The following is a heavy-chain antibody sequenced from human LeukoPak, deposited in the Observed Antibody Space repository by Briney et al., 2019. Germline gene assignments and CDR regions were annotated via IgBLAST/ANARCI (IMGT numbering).Heavy chain of an antibody. V-gene: IGHV4-59*01. D-gene: IGHD5-18*01. CDR3: ARFRGYSYALDY. Sequence: SETLSLTCTVSGGSIISYYWSWIRQPPGKGLEWIGYIYYSGSTNYNPSLKSRVTISVDTSKNQFSLKLSSVTAADTAAYYCARFRGYSYALDYWGQGTLVTVSS. CDR1: GGSIISYY. J-gene: IGHJ4*02. CDR2: IYYSGST.